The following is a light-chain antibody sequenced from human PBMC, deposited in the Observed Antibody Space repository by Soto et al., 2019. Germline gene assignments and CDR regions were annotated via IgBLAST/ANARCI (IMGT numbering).Light chain of an antibody. Sequence: LTQPPSVSVAPGETARITCGGNNLGSKSVHWYYQKPGQAPVLIIYYDSDRPSGIPERFSGSHSGNSATLTIYRVEAGDEADFYCQVWDANNVDYRVVFGGGPQLTVL. CDR3: QVWDANNVDYRVV. CDR2: YDS. CDR1: NLGSKS. J-gene: IGLJ7*01. V-gene: IGLV3-21*04.